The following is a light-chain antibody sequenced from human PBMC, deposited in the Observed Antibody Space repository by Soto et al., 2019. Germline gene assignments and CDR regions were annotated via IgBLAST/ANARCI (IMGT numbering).Light chain of an antibody. CDR1: RSVLYSSNNEKS. J-gene: IGKJ1*01. V-gene: IGKV4-1*01. CDR3: QQYYTTPWT. CDR2: WAS. Sequence: DIVMTQSPDSLAVSLGERATINCKSSRSVLYSSNNEKSLAWYQQKPGQPPKLLIYWASTRESGVPDRFSGSGSGTDFTLTISSLQAEDVAVYYCQQYYTTPWTFGQGTKVEIK.